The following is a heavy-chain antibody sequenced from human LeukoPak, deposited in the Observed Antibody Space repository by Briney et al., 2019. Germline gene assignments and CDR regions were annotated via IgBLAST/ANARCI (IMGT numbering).Heavy chain of an antibody. V-gene: IGHV4-39*07. CDR3: TRVSEYYDFWSGYASINWFDP. J-gene: IGHJ5*02. CDR1: GGSISSSSYY. D-gene: IGHD3-3*01. Sequence: SETLSLTCTVSGGSISSSSYYWGWIRQPPGEGLEWIGSIYYSGSTYYNPSLKSRVTISVDTSKNQFSLKLSSVTAADTAVYYCTRVSEYYDFWSGYASINWFDPWGQGTLVTVFS. CDR2: IYYSGST.